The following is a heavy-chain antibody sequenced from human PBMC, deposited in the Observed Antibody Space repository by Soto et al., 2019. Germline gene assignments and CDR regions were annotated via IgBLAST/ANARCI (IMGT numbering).Heavy chain of an antibody. CDR3: AKDPKCCTIGSHFLDNWFDP. CDR1: GFTFSNYG. D-gene: IGHD2-8*01. J-gene: IGHJ5*02. Sequence: PGGSLRLSCAASGFTFSNYGMHWVRQTPGKRLEWVAVISYDGSHQFYTDSVKGRFTISRDNSKNTLYLQMNSLKTEDTAMYYCAKDPKCCTIGSHFLDNWFDPWGQGTLVTVSS. CDR2: ISYDGSHQ. V-gene: IGHV3-30*18.